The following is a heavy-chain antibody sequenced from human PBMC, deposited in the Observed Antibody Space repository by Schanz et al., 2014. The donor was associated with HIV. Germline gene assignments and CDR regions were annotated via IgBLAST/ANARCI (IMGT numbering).Heavy chain of an antibody. CDR3: ARDRPVIVGATRADGGTDFDY. CDR1: GGTFSSYA. Sequence: QVQLVQSGAEVKKPGSSVKVSCKASGGTFSSYAFSWVRQAPGQGLEWMGGIIPVFGTTDYAQKFQGTVTITADESTSTAYMELRSLRSDDTAVYYCARDRPVIVGATRADGGTDFDYWGQGTLVTVSS. D-gene: IGHD1-26*01. V-gene: IGHV1-69*01. CDR2: IIPVFGTT. J-gene: IGHJ4*02.